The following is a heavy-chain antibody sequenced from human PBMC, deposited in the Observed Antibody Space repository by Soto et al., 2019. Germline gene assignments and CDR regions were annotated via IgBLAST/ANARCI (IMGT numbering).Heavy chain of an antibody. CDR1: GFTFSSHS. CDR3: ARAVVTTEWYFDN. V-gene: IGHV3-30-3*01. J-gene: IGHJ4*02. Sequence: QVQLMESGGGVVQPGGSLRLSFVTSGFTFSSHSMHWFRQAPGKGLEWVAVTSANDGTKFYTDSVKGRFTVSRDNSKNTLYLQMNSLRVEDTAVYYCARAVVTTEWYFDNWGQGILVIVSS. D-gene: IGHD1-1*01. CDR2: TSANDGTK.